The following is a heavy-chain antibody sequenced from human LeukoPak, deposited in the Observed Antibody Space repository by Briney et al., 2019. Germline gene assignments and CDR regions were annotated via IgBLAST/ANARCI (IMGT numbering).Heavy chain of an antibody. CDR3: AREGAAGLSFDY. V-gene: IGHV6-1*01. D-gene: IGHD6-13*01. J-gene: IGHJ4*02. Sequence: SQTLSLTCAMSGYSVSSNSAAWNWIRQSPSRGLEWLGRTYYKSKWYNDYAVSVKSRITINPDTSKNQFSLQLNSVTPEDTAVYYCAREGAAGLSFDYWGQGILVTVSS. CDR2: TYYKSKWYN. CDR1: GYSVSSNSAA.